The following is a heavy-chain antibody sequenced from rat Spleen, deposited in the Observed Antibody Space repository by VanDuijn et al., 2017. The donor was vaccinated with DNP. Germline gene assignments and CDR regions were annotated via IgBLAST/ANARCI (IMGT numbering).Heavy chain of an antibody. CDR3: VRWYNSGHYFDY. J-gene: IGHJ2*01. V-gene: IGHV5S13*01. Sequence: EVQLVESGGGLVQPGRSLKLSCAASGFTFSNYGMAWVRQAPKKGLEWVATISTSGGSTYYRDSVKGRFTISRDNAKSTLYLQMDSLRSEDMATYYCVRWYNSGHYFDYWGQGVMVTVSS. D-gene: IGHD4-3*01. CDR1: GFTFSNYG. CDR2: ISTSGGST.